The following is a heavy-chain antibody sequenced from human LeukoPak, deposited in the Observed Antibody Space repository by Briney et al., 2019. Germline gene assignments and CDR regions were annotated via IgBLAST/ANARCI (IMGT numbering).Heavy chain of an antibody. CDR2: LYTSGST. V-gene: IGHV4-4*07. D-gene: IGHD3-22*01. CDR1: GGSISTYF. CDR3: ARDRVDSSGYYYYYGIDV. J-gene: IGHJ6*02. Sequence: SETLSLTCTVSGGSISTYFWSWIWQPAGKGLEWNGRLYTSGSTNYNPSLKSRLTMSADTSKNQFSLNLRSVTAADTAIYYCARDRVDSSGYYYYYGIDVWGQGTAVTVSS.